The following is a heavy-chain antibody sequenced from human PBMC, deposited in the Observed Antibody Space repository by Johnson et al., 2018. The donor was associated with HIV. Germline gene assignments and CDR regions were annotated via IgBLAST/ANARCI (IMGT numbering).Heavy chain of an antibody. D-gene: IGHD3-16*01. CDR3: AGGSLSWGPDI. V-gene: IGHV3-30*04. CDR1: GFTFSSYA. J-gene: IGHJ3*02. Sequence: QVQLVESGGGVVQPGRSLRLSCAASGFTFSSYAMHWVRQAPGKGLEWVAVISYDGSNKYYADSVKGRFTISRDNSKNTLYLQMNSLRAEDTAVYYCAGGSLSWGPDIWGQGTMVTVSS. CDR2: ISYDGSNK.